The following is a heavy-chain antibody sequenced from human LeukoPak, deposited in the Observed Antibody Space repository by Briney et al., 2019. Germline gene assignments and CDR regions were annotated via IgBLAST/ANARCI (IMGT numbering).Heavy chain of an antibody. V-gene: IGHV3-23*01. D-gene: IGHD3-22*01. CDR1: GFTFRSYA. CDR2: ISDSGGRT. J-gene: IGHJ4*02. CDR3: AKSPAYDSSGYYHYYFDY. Sequence: GGSLRLSCAASGFTFRSYAMSWVRQAPGKGLEWVSAISDSGGRTFYADSVKGRFTISRDNSKNTLYLQMNSLRAEDTAVYYCAKSPAYDSSGYYHYYFDYWGQGTLVTVSS.